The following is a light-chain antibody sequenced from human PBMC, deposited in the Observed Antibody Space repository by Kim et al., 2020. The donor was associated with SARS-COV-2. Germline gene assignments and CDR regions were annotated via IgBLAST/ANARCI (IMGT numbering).Light chain of an antibody. J-gene: IGLJ1*01. Sequence: QSVTISCTGTSSDIGAYKYVSWYQQHPGKAPKLMIYEVNRRPSWVPDRFSGSKSGNTASLTVSGLQAEDEADYYCTSYAGSNNLDVFGTGTKVTVL. CDR2: EVN. CDR3: TSYAGSNNLDV. V-gene: IGLV2-8*01. CDR1: SSDIGAYKY.